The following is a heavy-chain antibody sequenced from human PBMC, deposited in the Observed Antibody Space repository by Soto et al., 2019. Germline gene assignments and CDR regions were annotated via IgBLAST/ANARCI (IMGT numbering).Heavy chain of an antibody. V-gene: IGHV1-2*02. CDR3: ATRHTSGRDAFHI. J-gene: IGHJ3*02. CDR1: GYIFTGYY. CDR2: INPNSGT. Sequence: QVQLVQSGAEVKKPGASVKVSCKASGYIFTGYYIHWVRQAPGQGLEWMGWINPNSGTNYAQNFQGRVIMTRDPSSSTAYMELSGLRFDDTAVYYCATRHTSGRDAFHIWGQGTMVTVAS. D-gene: IGHD6-25*01.